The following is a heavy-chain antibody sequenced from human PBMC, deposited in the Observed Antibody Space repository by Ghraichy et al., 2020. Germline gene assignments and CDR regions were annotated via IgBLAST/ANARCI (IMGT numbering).Heavy chain of an antibody. CDR3: AHRDYFDY. Sequence: SGPTLVKPTQTLTLTCTFSGFSLSSTGEGVGWIRQPPGKALEWLALVYWNDEKRYTPSLKSRLTITKDTSKNQVLLRMTNMDPVDTATYYCAHRDYFDYWRQGIMVNVSS. CDR2: VYWNDEK. J-gene: IGHJ4*02. CDR1: GFSLSSTGEG. V-gene: IGHV2-5*01.